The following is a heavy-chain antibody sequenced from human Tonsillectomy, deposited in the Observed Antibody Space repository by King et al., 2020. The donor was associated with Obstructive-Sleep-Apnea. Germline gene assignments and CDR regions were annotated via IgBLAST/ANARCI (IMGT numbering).Heavy chain of an antibody. CDR1: GFTFSSYD. CDR3: AREGADSSGYYSAFYFDY. D-gene: IGHD3-22*01. CDR2: IGTAGDT. Sequence: VQLVQSGGGLVQPGGSLRLSCAASGFTFSSYDMHWVRQATGKGLEWVSAIGTAGDTYYPGSVKGRFTISRENAKNSLYLQMNSLRAGDTAVYYCAREGADSSGYYSAFYFDYWGQATLVTVSS. V-gene: IGHV3-13*04. J-gene: IGHJ4*02.